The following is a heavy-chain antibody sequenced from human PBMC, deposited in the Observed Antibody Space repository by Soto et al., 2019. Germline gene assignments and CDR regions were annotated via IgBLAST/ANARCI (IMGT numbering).Heavy chain of an antibody. Sequence: VASVKVSCKASGYTFTGYYMHWVRQAPGQGLEWMGWINPNSGGTNYAQKFQGWVTMTRDTSISTAYMELSRLRSDDTAVYYCARGGSYYRPYYYGMDVWGQGTTVTVSS. J-gene: IGHJ6*02. CDR3: ARGGSYYRPYYYGMDV. CDR1: GYTFTGYY. CDR2: INPNSGGT. V-gene: IGHV1-2*04. D-gene: IGHD1-26*01.